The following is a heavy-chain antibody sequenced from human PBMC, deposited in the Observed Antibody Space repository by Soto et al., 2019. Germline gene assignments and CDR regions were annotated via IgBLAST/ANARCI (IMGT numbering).Heavy chain of an antibody. CDR1: GGSISSGDYY. CDR2: IYYSGST. J-gene: IGHJ5*02. Sequence: TLSLTCTVSGGSISSGDYYWSWIRQPPGKGLEWIGYIYYSGSTYYNPSLKSRVTISVDTSKNQFSLKLSSVTAADTAVYYCARIVDVVVPAAIKYNWFDPWGQGTLVTVSS. CDR3: ARIVDVVVPAAIKYNWFDP. V-gene: IGHV4-30-4*01. D-gene: IGHD2-2*01.